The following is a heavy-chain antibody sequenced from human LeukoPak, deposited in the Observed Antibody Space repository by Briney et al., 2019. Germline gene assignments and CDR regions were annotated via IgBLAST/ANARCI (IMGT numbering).Heavy chain of an antibody. V-gene: IGHV4-59*01. J-gene: IGHJ1*01. CDR1: GGSLTSYY. D-gene: IGHD2-15*01. CDR3: AQKAPYSPGYSKH. CDR2: IYHSGTT. Sequence: SETLSLTCTVSGGSLTSYYWTWIRQPPGKGLEWIGYIYHSGTTNYNPSLKSRVTISVDTSKTQFSLRLTSVTPADTAVYYCAQKAPYSPGYSKHWGQGTLVTVSS.